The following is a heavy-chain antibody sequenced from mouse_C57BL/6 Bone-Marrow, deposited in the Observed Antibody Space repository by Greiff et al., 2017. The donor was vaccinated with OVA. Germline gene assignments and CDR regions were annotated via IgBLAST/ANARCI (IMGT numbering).Heavy chain of an antibody. V-gene: IGHV1-26*01. CDR2: INPNNGGT. Sequence: VQLQQSGPELVKPGASVKISCKASGYTFTDYYMNWVKQSHGKSLEWIGDINPNNGGTSYNQKFKGKATLTVDKSSSTAYMELRSLTSEDSAVYYCARFGPLRAMDYWGQGTSVTVSS. J-gene: IGHJ4*01. D-gene: IGHD3-1*01. CDR1: GYTFTDYY. CDR3: ARFGPLRAMDY.